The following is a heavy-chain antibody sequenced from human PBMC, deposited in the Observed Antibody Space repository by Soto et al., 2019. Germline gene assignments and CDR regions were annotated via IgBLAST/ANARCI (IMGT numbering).Heavy chain of an antibody. CDR3: ARDPSEGRVGNWFES. CDR1: GFTFIRYG. J-gene: IGHJ5*01. D-gene: IGHD2-2*01. Sequence: GGSLRLSCAASGFTFIRYGMNWLRQAPGKGLEWVASISSSTSYVYYADSVKGRFSTPRDNAKNILYLEMYALRTEDTAVYYCARDPSEGRVGNWFESWGQGTLVTVSS. V-gene: IGHV3-21*06. CDR2: ISSSTSYV.